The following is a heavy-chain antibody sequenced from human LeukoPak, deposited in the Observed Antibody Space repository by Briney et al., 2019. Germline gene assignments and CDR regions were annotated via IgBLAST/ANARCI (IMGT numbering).Heavy chain of an antibody. CDR1: GYTFTGYY. D-gene: IGHD3-22*01. J-gene: IGHJ4*02. V-gene: IGHV1-2*02. CDR3: AGVAYIFDSSGYYHGGDFDY. CDR2: INPNSGST. Sequence: ASVKVSCKASGYTFTGYYMHWVRQAPGQGLEWMGWINPNSGSTNYAQKFQGRVTMTRDTSISTAYMELSRLDSDDTAVYYCAGVAYIFDSSGYYHGGDFDYWGQGALVTVSS.